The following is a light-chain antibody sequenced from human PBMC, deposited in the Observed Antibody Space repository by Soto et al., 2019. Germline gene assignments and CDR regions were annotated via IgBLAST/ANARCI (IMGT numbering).Light chain of an antibody. CDR2: AAS. CDR1: QSISNY. CDR3: QQSFSPLWT. Sequence: DIQMTQSPSSLSASVADRVTITCRASQSISNYLNWYQQKPGKAPKLLIYAASSMQSGVPSRFSGSGSETDFTLNISSLQPDDSATYYCQQSFSPLWTFGQGTKVEV. J-gene: IGKJ1*01. V-gene: IGKV1-39*01.